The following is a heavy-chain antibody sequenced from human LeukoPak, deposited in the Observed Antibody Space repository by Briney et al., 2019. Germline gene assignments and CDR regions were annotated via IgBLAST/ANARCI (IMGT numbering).Heavy chain of an antibody. CDR2: IYYSGST. Sequence: MPSETLSLTCTVSGGSMTSYFWHWIRQPPGKGLEWIGYIYYSGSTNYNPSLKSRVTISVDTSKNQFSLKLSSVTAADTAVYYCARAQGGAFDIWGQGTMVTVSS. V-gene: IGHV4-59*01. J-gene: IGHJ3*02. CDR3: ARAQGGAFDI. CDR1: GGSMTSYF. D-gene: IGHD3-16*01.